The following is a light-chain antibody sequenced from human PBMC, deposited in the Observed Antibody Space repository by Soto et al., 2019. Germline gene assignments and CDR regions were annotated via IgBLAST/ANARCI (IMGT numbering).Light chain of an antibody. CDR3: QTWGAGIVL. CDR1: SGHSSYA. CDR2: LNSDGSH. Sequence: QPVLTQSPSASASRGASVKLTCTLSSGHSSYAIAWHQQQPEKGPRYLMKLNSDGSHSKGDGIPDRFSGSSSGAERYLTISSLQSEDEADYYCQTWGAGIVLFGGGTKLTVL. J-gene: IGLJ2*01. V-gene: IGLV4-69*01.